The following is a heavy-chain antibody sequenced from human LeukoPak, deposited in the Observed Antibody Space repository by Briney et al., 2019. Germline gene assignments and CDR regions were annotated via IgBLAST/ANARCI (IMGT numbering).Heavy chain of an antibody. D-gene: IGHD3-3*01. CDR2: ISTSSSRT. J-gene: IGHJ4*02. V-gene: IGHV3-48*01. Sequence: GGSLRLSCAASGFTFSSYTMNWVRQAPGKGLEWVSYISTSSSRTHYADSVKGRFTISRDNSKNTLYLQMNSLRAEDTAVYYCAKDLNDFWSGYLDYWGQGTLVTVSS. CDR1: GFTFSSYT. CDR3: AKDLNDFWSGYLDY.